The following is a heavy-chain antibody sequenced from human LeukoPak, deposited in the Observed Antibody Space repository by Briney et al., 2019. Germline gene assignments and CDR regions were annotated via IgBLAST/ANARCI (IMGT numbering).Heavy chain of an antibody. CDR1: GFTCSRYW. CDR2: IKQDGSMK. J-gene: IGHJ4*02. CDR3: AREGTTMTTSFAS. V-gene: IGHV3-7*01. D-gene: IGHD4-17*01. Sequence: GGSLRLSCVASGFTCSRYWMSWVRQAPGKGLEWVANIKQDGSMKYYVDSVKGRFTISRDNAKNSLNLQMISLRAEDTAVYYCAREGTTMTTSFASWGQGTLVTVSS.